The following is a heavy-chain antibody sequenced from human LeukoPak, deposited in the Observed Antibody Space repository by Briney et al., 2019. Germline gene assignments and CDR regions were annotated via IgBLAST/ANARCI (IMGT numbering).Heavy chain of an antibody. CDR3: ARSRAPTADPDAFDI. CDR1: GFTFSYFG. Sequence: SGGSLRLSCVASGFTFSYFGIHWVRQAPGKGLVWVAFLQYRGNNEYYADSVKGRFTISRDNSKNSLYLQMNSLRPEDTAVYYCARSRAPTADPDAFDIWGQGTLVTVSS. J-gene: IGHJ3*02. V-gene: IGHV3-30*02. D-gene: IGHD1-14*01. CDR2: LQYRGNNE.